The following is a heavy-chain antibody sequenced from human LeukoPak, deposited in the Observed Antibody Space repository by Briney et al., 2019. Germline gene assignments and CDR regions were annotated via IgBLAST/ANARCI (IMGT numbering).Heavy chain of an antibody. V-gene: IGHV4-59*01. D-gene: IGHD3-22*01. Sequence: SETLSLTCTVSGGSISSYYWSWIRQPPGKGLEWIGYIYSSGSTNYNPSLESRVTISVDTSKNQFPLKLSSVTAADTAVYYCARHYYHSSGSYSFDYWGQGTLVTVSS. CDR1: GGSISSYY. J-gene: IGHJ4*02. CDR3: ARHYYHSSGSYSFDY. CDR2: IYSSGST.